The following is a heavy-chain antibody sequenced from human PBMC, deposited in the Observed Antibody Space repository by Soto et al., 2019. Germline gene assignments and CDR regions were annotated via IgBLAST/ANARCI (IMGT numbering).Heavy chain of an antibody. D-gene: IGHD2-15*01. V-gene: IGHV4-30-4*01. J-gene: IGHJ4*02. CDR2: IYYSGST. CDR1: GGSISSGDYY. Sequence: SETLSLTCTVSGGSISSGDYYWSWIRQPPGKGLEWIGYIYYSGSTYYNPSLKSRVTISVDTSKNQFSLKLSSVTAADTAVYYCARERRYCTGGSCPLPSYWGQGTLVTVSS. CDR3: ARERRYCTGGSCPLPSY.